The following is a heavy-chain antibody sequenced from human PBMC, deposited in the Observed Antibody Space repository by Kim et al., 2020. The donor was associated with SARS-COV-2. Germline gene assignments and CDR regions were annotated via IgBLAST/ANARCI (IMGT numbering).Heavy chain of an antibody. J-gene: IGHJ3*02. CDR3: ARLYCSGGSCYSGAFDI. Sequence: LKSRVTISVDTSKNQFSLKLSSVTAADTAVYYCARLYCSGGSCYSGAFDIWGQGTMVTVSS. V-gene: IGHV4-59*08. D-gene: IGHD2-15*01.